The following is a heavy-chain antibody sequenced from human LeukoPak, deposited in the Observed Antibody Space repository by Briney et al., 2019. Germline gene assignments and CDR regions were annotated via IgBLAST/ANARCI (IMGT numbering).Heavy chain of an antibody. Sequence: PSETLSLTCTVSGGSISSSSYYWGWIRQPPGKGLEWIGSIYYSGSSYYNPSLKSRVTISVDTSKNQFSLKPSSVTAADTAVYYCARLSWFGELLSFYFGYWGQGTLVTVSS. D-gene: IGHD3-10*01. V-gene: IGHV4-39*01. CDR1: GGSISSSSYY. J-gene: IGHJ4*02. CDR3: ARLSWFGELLSFYFGY. CDR2: IYYSGSS.